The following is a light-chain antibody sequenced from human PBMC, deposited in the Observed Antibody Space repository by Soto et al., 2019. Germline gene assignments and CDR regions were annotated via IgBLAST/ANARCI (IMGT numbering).Light chain of an antibody. J-gene: IGKJ5*01. V-gene: IGKV3-11*01. Sequence: EIVLTQSPATLSLSPGERATLSCRASQSVSTYLAWYQQKPGQAPRLLTYDVLKKTTGTPARFSGGGSGTDFTLTISSLEPEDSAVYYCQQRRQWPITFGQGTRLEIK. CDR3: QQRRQWPIT. CDR1: QSVSTY. CDR2: DVL.